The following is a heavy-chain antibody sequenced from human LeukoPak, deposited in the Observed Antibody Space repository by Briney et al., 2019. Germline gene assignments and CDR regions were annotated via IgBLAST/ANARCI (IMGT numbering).Heavy chain of an antibody. J-gene: IGHJ6*03. D-gene: IGHD6-13*01. CDR2: ISGSGGST. V-gene: IGHV3-23*01. CDR3: AKATYVSSSWTHYYYYYYMDV. Sequence: GGSLRLSCAASGFTFSSYGMSWVRQAPGKGLEWVSAISGSGGSTYYADSVKGRFTISRDNSKNTLYLQMNSLRAEDTAVYYCAKATYVSSSWTHYYYYYYMDVWGKGTTVTISS. CDR1: GFTFSSYG.